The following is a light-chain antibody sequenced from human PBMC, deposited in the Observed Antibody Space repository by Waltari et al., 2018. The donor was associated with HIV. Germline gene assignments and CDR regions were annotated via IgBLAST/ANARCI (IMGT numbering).Light chain of an antibody. CDR3: QQYHTIPWT. J-gene: IGKJ1*01. V-gene: IGKV4-1*01. CDR2: WAS. CDR1: HSVLYYSNNKNY. Sequence: DIVMTQYPDYLAVSLGERATINCKSSHSVLYYSNNKNYLAWYQQKPGQSPNLLMYWASTRESGVPDRFTGSGSGTDFTLTIRSLQAEDVAIYYCQQYHTIPWTFGHGTRVEIK.